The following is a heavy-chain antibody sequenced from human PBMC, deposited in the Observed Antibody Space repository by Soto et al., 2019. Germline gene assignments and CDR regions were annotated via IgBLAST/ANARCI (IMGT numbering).Heavy chain of an antibody. Sequence: PGGSLRLSCAAYGFAFEDCSIHWVRQRPGKGLEWVALMSSDGDSRFYSDSVKGRFTVSRDNSKKCLYLQMDSLRSEDTALYFCSRGIVRTVTNGYDFWYCGMDVWGQGTTVTVSS. V-gene: IGHV3-43*01. CDR2: MSSDGDSR. CDR1: GFAFEDCS. J-gene: IGHJ6*01. D-gene: IGHD4-17*01. CDR3: SRGIVRTVTNGYDFWYCGMDV.